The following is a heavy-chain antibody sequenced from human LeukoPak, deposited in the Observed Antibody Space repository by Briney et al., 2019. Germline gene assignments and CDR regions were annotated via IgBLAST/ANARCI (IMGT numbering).Heavy chain of an antibody. Sequence: AGRSLRLSCAASGFTFKICGMHWVRQAPGKGLEWVGVIWNDGSTTFYADSVRGRFTISRDNSKNTLYLQMNSLRAEDTAVYYCGRDRTNFVDYWGQGTLVTVSS. V-gene: IGHV3-33*01. CDR1: GFTFKICG. D-gene: IGHD3-9*01. CDR3: GRDRTNFVDY. J-gene: IGHJ4*02. CDR2: IWNDGSTT.